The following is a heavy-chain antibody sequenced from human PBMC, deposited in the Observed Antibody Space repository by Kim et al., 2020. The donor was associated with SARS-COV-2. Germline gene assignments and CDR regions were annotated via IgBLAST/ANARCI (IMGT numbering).Heavy chain of an antibody. Sequence: GGSLRLSCAASGFTFSNAWMSWVRQAPGKGLEWVGRIKSKTDGGTTDYAAPVKGRFTIPRDDSKNTLYLQMNSLKTEDTAVYYCTTEPHTPVVTRPFDYWGQGTLVTVSS. CDR1: GFTFSNAW. D-gene: IGHD4-4*01. CDR3: TTEPHTPVVTRPFDY. V-gene: IGHV3-15*01. J-gene: IGHJ4*02. CDR2: IKSKTDGGTT.